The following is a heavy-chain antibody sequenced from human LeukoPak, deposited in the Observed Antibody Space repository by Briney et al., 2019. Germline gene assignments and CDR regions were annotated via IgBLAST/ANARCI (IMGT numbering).Heavy chain of an antibody. CDR3: AKDSYSKADY. Sequence: GGSLRLSCAASGFTFSSHWMSWVRQAPGKGLEWVANIKKDGSQTNYVDSVKGRFTISRDNAKNSLYLQMNSLRAEDTAMYYCAKDSYSKADYWGQGTLVTVSS. D-gene: IGHD4-11*01. CDR2: IKKDGSQT. CDR1: GFTFSSHW. J-gene: IGHJ4*02. V-gene: IGHV3-7*01.